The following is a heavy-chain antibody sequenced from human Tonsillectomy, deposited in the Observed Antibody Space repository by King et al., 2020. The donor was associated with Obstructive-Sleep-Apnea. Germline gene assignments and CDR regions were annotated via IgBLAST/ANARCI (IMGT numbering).Heavy chain of an antibody. D-gene: IGHD4-17*01. V-gene: IGHV3-30*02. CDR3: AKAHEYGDYRFAFDI. CDR1: GFSFSSYG. J-gene: IGHJ3*02. CDR2: IRYDGSNK. Sequence: VQLVESGGGVVQPGRSLRLSCAASGFSFSSYGMHWVRQAPGKGLEWVAFIRYDGSNKYYADSVKGRFTISRDNSKNTLYLQMNSLRAEDTAVYYCAKAHEYGDYRFAFDIWGQGTMVTVSS.